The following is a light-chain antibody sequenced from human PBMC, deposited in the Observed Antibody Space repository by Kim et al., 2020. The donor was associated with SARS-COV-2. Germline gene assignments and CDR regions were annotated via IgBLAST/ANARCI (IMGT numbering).Light chain of an antibody. CDR3: TSYISSSTRV. J-gene: IGLJ3*02. CDR2: DVS. Sequence: QSALTQPASVSGSPGQSITISCTGTSSDVGGYKYVSWYQQHPGKAPKLMIYDVSRRPSGVSNRFSGSKSGNTASLTISGLQAEDEADYYCTSYISSSTRVFGGGTQPDRP. V-gene: IGLV2-14*03. CDR1: SSDVGGYKY.